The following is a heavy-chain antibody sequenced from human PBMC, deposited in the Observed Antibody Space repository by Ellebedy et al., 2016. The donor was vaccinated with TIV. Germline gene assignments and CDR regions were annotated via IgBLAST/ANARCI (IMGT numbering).Heavy chain of an antibody. Sequence: ASVKVSCKASGYDFARYSVSWVRQAPGQGLEWMGWISAYTGDTNYAQKFHGRVTVTTDTSTNTAYMELRSLRSDDTAVYYCVREEHHGNYPAPPHYWGQGTLVTVSS. CDR1: GYDFARYS. CDR2: ISAYTGDT. D-gene: IGHD1/OR15-1a*01. V-gene: IGHV1-18*01. J-gene: IGHJ4*02. CDR3: VREEHHGNYPAPPHY.